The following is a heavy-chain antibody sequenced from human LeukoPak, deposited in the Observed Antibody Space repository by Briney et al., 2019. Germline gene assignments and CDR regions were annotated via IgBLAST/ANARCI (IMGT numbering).Heavy chain of an antibody. J-gene: IGHJ4*02. V-gene: IGHV3-74*01. Sequence: GGSLRLSCAASGFTFSSYWMHWVRQAPGKGLVWVSRINTDGSSTSYADSVKGRFTISRGNAKNTLYLQMNSLRAEDTAVYYCARDAYSSGYSSDYWGQGTLVTVSS. D-gene: IGHD3-22*01. CDR2: INTDGSST. CDR1: GFTFSSYW. CDR3: ARDAYSSGYSSDY.